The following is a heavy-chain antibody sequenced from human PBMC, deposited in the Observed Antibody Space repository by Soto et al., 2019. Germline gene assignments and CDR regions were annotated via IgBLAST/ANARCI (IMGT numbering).Heavy chain of an antibody. J-gene: IGHJ6*02. D-gene: IGHD3-3*01. CDR1: GGSISSNY. Sequence: SETLSLTCIVSGGSISSNYWSGIRQPPGKGLEWIGYIYYTGSTNFNPSLKNRVIISVDTSKNQFSLKLSSVTAADTAVYYCARSYPNTIFGVVPSRGLDVWGQGTTVSVSS. CDR2: IYYTGST. V-gene: IGHV4-59*01. CDR3: ARSYPNTIFGVVPSRGLDV.